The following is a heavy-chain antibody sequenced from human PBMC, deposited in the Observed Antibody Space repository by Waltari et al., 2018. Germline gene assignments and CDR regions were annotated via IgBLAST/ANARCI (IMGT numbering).Heavy chain of an antibody. Sequence: QVQLQESGPGLVKPSETLSLTCTVSGGSISSYYWSWIRQPPGKGLEWIGYIYYSGSTNYNPSLKSRVTISVDTSKNQFSLKLSSVTAADTAVYYCARPGPNGQGDWYFDLWGRGTLVTVSS. CDR1: GGSISSYY. J-gene: IGHJ2*01. V-gene: IGHV4-59*08. CDR2: IYYSGST. CDR3: ARPGPNGQGDWYFDL. D-gene: IGHD1-1*01.